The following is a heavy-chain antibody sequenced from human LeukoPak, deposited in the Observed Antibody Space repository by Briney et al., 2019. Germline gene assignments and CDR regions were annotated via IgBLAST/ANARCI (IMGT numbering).Heavy chain of an antibody. CDR2: IYYSGST. D-gene: IGHD3-22*01. V-gene: IGHV4-61*01. CDR3: ARELSYYDSSGYYNRHWYFDL. CDR1: GVSVSSGSYY. Sequence: PSETLSLTCTVSGVSVSSGSYYRSWIRQPPGKGLEWIGYIYYSGSTNYNPSLKSRVTISVDTSKNQFSLKLSSVTAADTAVYYCARELSYYDSSGYYNRHWYFDLWGRGTLVTVSS. J-gene: IGHJ2*01.